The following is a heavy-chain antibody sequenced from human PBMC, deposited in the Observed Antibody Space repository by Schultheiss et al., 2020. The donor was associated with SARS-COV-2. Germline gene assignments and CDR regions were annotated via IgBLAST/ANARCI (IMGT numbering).Heavy chain of an antibody. CDR1: GGSISSYY. CDR3: ARGPARLSARHAYYYMDV. CDR2: IYHSGST. J-gene: IGHJ6*03. Sequence: SETLSLTCTVSGGSISSYYWSWIRQPPGKGLEWIGEIYHSGSTNYNPSLKSRVTISVDKSKNQFSLKLSSVTAADTAVYYCARGPARLSARHAYYYMDVWGKGTTVTVSS. D-gene: IGHD6-6*01. V-gene: IGHV4-59*12.